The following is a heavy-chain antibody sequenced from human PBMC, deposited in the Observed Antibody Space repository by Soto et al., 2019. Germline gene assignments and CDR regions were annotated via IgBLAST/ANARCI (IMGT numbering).Heavy chain of an antibody. CDR2: TASTGNT. D-gene: IGHD2-15*01. CDR1: GGSITAYQ. J-gene: IGHJ5*02. Sequence: PSESRSLTCIVSGGSITAYQWSWIRQFPLKALEWIAYTASTGNTNYNPARQSLVALSMDTPQTQLSLKLTSMTAADTAVHSCARDMHAGLPHSFDPWGQGTLLTVSA. CDR3: ARDMHAGLPHSFDP. V-gene: IGHV4-59*01.